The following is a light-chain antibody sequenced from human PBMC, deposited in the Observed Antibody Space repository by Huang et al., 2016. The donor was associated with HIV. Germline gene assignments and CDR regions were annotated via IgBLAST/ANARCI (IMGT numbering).Light chain of an antibody. CDR1: HSISSN. V-gene: IGKV3-11*01. CDR2: DAA. J-gene: IGKJ4*01. Sequence: EIVLTQSPATLSLSPGERATLSCRASHSISSNLVWYQQTPGRAPRLLIYDAANRATGIPARFSGSGSGTDFTLTISSLEPEDFAVYYCQQRDNWPKLTFGGGTKVEIK. CDR3: QQRDNWPKLT.